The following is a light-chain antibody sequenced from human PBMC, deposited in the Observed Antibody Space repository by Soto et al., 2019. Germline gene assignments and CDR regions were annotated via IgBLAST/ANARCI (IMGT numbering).Light chain of an antibody. Sequence: EVVLTHSPGTLSFSPGERATLSCRASQSVRSTYLGWYQQKPGQAPRLLIYGASKRQSGVPDRFSGGGSGTDFTLTISRLQPEDFAVYYCQQFSGSVTFGGGTKVHIK. V-gene: IGKV3-20*01. CDR3: QQFSGSVT. CDR1: QSVRSTY. CDR2: GAS. J-gene: IGKJ4*01.